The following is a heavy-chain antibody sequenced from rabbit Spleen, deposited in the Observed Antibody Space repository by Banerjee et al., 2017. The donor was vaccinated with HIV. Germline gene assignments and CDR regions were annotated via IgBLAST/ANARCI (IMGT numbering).Heavy chain of an antibody. D-gene: IGHD8-1*01. CDR1: GFSFSGSYY. CDR2: IYTGSSGGT. CDR3: ARDAGTSFSTYGMDL. Sequence: QSLEESGGDLVKPGASLILTCTASGFSFSGSYYMCWVRQAPGKGLEWIACIYTGSSGGTYYASWAKGRFTISKTSSTTVTLQMTSLTAADTATYFCARDAGTSFSTYGMDLWGPGTLVTVS. V-gene: IGHV1S40*01. J-gene: IGHJ6*01.